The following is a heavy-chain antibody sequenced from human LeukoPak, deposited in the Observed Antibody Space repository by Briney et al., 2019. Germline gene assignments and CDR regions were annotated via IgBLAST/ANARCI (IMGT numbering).Heavy chain of an antibody. CDR3: ARGKQWLVY. V-gene: IGHV3-48*01. D-gene: IGHD6-19*01. CDR2: ISSSSSTI. CDR1: GFTFSSYS. J-gene: IGHJ4*02. Sequence: GGSLRLSCAASGFTFSSYSMNWVRQAPGKGLEWVSYISSSSSTIYYADSVKGRFTISRDNSKNTLYLQMNSLRAEDTAVYYCARGKQWLVYWGQGTLVTASS.